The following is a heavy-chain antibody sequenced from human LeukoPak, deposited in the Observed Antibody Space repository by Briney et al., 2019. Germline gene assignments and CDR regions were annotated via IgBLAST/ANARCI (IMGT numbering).Heavy chain of an antibody. CDR3: ARPSPYYYDSSGYYTRYYYYYMDV. J-gene: IGHJ6*03. V-gene: IGHV4-4*07. D-gene: IGHD3-22*01. CDR2: IYTSGSP. Sequence: SETLSLTCTVSGGSISSYDWSWIRQPAGKRLEWIGRIYTSGSPNYNPSLKSRVTMSVDTSKNQFSLKLSSVAAADTAVYYCARPSPYYYDSSGYYTRYYYYYMDVWGKGTTVTISS. CDR1: GGSISSYD.